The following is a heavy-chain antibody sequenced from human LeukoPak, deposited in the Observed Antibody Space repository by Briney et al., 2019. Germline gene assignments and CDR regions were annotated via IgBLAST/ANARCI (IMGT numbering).Heavy chain of an antibody. Sequence: SVKVSCKASGGTFNTYAISWVRQAPGQGLEWMGRFIPIFGTANYAQKFQGKVSITTDESTSTAYMQLSSLRSEDTAMYYCARDLGITGTYDNHCFDYWGQGTLVTVSS. CDR2: FIPIFGTA. CDR1: GGTFNTYA. J-gene: IGHJ4*02. D-gene: IGHD1-7*01. V-gene: IGHV1-69*05. CDR3: ARDLGITGTYDNHCFDY.